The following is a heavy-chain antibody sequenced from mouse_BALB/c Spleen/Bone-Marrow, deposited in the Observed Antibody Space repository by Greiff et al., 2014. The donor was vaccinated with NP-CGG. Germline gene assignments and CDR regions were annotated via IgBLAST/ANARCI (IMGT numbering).Heavy chain of an antibody. Sequence: ESGAELLKPGTSVKLSCKASGYTFTRYWMHWVKQRPGQGLEWIGELNPSNGHTNYNEKFKNKATVTVDKSSSTAYMQLSSLTSEDSAVYYCARMITTRGFDYWGQGTTLTVSS. D-gene: IGHD2-4*01. J-gene: IGHJ2*01. V-gene: IGHV1S81*02. CDR3: ARMITTRGFDY. CDR2: LNPSNGHT. CDR1: GYTFTRYW.